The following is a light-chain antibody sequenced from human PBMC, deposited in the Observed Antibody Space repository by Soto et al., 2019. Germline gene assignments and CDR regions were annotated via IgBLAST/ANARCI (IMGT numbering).Light chain of an antibody. CDR1: QSISMS. Sequence: RCIMNANVGDRVTITCRSSQSISMSLAWYQQKPGKAPKLLIYDVSSLESGVPSRFGGSGSGTEFTLTISSLQPDDFATYYCHKYKTYLTIGQGTKV. V-gene: IGKV1-5*01. CDR2: DVS. CDR3: HKYKTYLT. J-gene: IGKJ1*01.